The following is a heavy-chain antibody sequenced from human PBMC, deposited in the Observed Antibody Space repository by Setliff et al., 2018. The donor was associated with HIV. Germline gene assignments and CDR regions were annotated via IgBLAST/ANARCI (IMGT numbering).Heavy chain of an antibody. J-gene: IGHJ4*02. V-gene: IGHV4-61*02. D-gene: IGHD1-1*01. CDR3: ARGGDGYNPGGGTFDH. CDR1: GVSINSGNYY. Sequence: PSETLSLTCTVSGVSINSGNYYWGWIRQPAGKRLEWIGRIYSSGNTNYNPSLKSRVTISADTPKNQFSLRLKSVTAAETAVYYCARGGDGYNPGGGTFDHWGQGTLVTVSS. CDR2: IYSSGNT.